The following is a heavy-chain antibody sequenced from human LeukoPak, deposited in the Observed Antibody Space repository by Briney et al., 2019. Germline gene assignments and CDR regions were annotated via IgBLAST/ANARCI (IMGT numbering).Heavy chain of an antibody. J-gene: IGHJ4*02. D-gene: IGHD3-10*01. Sequence: GGSLRLSCTASGFTFSNYGMHWVRQAPGKGLEWVAFIRYDGSEKYYADSVKGRITISRDNSKNTLYVQMDSLRAEDTAVYYCAKGKDYYLDYWGQGTLVTVSS. CDR2: IRYDGSEK. CDR3: AKGKDYYLDY. V-gene: IGHV3-30*02. CDR1: GFTFSNYG.